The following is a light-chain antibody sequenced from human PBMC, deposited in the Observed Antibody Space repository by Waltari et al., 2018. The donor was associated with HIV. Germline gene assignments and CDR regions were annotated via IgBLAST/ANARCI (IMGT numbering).Light chain of an antibody. J-gene: IGLJ2*01. CDR2: DDS. CDR1: NIGSKS. V-gene: IGLV3-21*02. CDR3: QVWDSISDHVL. Sequence: SYVLTQPPSVSVAPGQTARIACGGNNIGSKSVHWYQQKPGQAPVLVVYDDSDRPSGIPEGFSGSNSGNTATLTISRVEAGDEADYYCQVWDSISDHVLFGGGTKLTVL.